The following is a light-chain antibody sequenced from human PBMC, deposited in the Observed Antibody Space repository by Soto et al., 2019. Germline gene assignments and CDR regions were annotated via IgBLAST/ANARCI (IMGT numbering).Light chain of an antibody. CDR3: ISYTTISTYV. Sequence: QSALTQPASVSGSPGQSIAISCTGTSSDVDGYNYVSWYQHHPGKAPKLMIYDVSSRPSGVSNRFSGSKSGNTASLTSSGLQAEDEADYYCISYTTISTYVFGTGTKLTVL. J-gene: IGLJ1*01. CDR2: DVS. V-gene: IGLV2-14*03. CDR1: SSDVDGYNY.